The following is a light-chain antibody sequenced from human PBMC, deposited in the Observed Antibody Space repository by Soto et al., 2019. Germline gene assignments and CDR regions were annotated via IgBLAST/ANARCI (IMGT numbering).Light chain of an antibody. CDR1: QSISNW. CDR3: QQNNST. Sequence: DTQLTQSPSTLSAFVGDRVTITCRASQSISNWLAWYQQKPGKAPKLLIYKASSLESGVPSRFSGSGSGTEFTLTISSLQPDDFATYYCQQNNSTFGQGTKVEIK. V-gene: IGKV1-5*03. CDR2: KAS. J-gene: IGKJ1*01.